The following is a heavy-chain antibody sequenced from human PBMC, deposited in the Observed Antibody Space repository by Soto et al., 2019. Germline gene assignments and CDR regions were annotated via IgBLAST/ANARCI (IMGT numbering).Heavy chain of an antibody. CDR2: ISWNSGCI. V-gene: IGHV3-9*01. CDR3: AKDSGYSSSWSSAY. J-gene: IGHJ4*02. CDR1: GFTFDDYA. D-gene: IGHD6-13*01. Sequence: EVQLVESGGGLVQPGRSLRLSCAASGFTFDDYAMHWVRQVPGKGLEWVSGISWNSGCIGYADSVKGRFTISRDNAKNSLYLQMNSLRAEDTALYYCAKDSGYSSSWSSAYWGQGTLVTVSS.